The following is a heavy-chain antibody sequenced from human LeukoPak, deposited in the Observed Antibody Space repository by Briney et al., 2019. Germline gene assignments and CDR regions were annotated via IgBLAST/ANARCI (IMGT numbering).Heavy chain of an antibody. V-gene: IGHV6-1*01. CDR1: GDSIFTNNVA. CDR2: TYYRSKWSF. Sequence: SQTLPLTCAVSGDSIFTNNVAWNWIRQSPSRGLEWLGRTYYRSKWSFDYAVSVKSRITINADTSKNQFPLQLSSVTPEDTAVYYCARGKYTSFDNWGQGTLVTVSS. J-gene: IGHJ4*02. D-gene: IGHD6-6*01. CDR3: ARGKYTSFDN.